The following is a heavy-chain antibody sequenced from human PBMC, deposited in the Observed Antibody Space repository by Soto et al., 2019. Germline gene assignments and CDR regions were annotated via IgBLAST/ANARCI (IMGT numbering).Heavy chain of an antibody. CDR1: GYTFTSYA. CDR2: ISAHNGNT. V-gene: IGHV1-18*01. J-gene: IGHJ4*02. CDR3: ASGWDVDY. Sequence: QVHLVQSGAEVKKPGASVKVSCKASGYTFTSYAITWVRQAPGQGLEWMGWISAHNGNTDYAQKLQGRVIVTRDTSTSTAYMELRSLISDDTAVYYCASGWDVDYWGQGAMVTVSS. D-gene: IGHD1-26*01.